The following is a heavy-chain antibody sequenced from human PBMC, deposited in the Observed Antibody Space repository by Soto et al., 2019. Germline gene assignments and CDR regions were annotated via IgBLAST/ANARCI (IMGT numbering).Heavy chain of an antibody. CDR3: ARDRGVVGATCFDY. D-gene: IGHD1-26*01. CDR1: GGTFSSYA. Sequence: SVKVSCKASGGTFSSYAISWVRQAPGQGLEWMGGIIPIFGTANYAQKFQGRVTITADESTSTAYMELSSLRSEDTAVYYCARDRGVVGATCFDYWGQGTRVTVSS. J-gene: IGHJ4*02. CDR2: IIPIFGTA. V-gene: IGHV1-69*13.